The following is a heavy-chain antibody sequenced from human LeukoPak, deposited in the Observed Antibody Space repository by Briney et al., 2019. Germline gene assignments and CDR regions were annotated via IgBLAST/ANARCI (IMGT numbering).Heavy chain of an antibody. V-gene: IGHV3-23*01. CDR2: ISGIGGST. CDR1: GFTFSSYA. J-gene: IGHJ4*02. CDR3: AKLASDYVWGTYRPFDF. Sequence: GGTLRLSCAASGFTFSSYAMSWVRQAPGKGLEWVSGISGIGGSTYYADSVKGRFTISRDNSKNTLYLQMNSLRAEDTAVYYCAKLASDYVWGTYRPFDFWGQGTLVTVSS. D-gene: IGHD3-16*02.